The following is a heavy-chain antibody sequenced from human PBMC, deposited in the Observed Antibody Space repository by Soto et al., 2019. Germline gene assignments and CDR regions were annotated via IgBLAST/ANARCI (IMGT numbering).Heavy chain of an antibody. D-gene: IGHD3-3*01. CDR2: INHSGST. Sequence: SVTMPLPSSVDGGSFSVYYGRWLRQPPGKGLEWIGEINHSGSTNYNPSLKSRVTISVDTSKNQFSLKLNSVTAADTAVYYCARGGQDFWSGPFDYWGQGALVTVSS. V-gene: IGHV4-34*01. CDR3: ARGGQDFWSGPFDY. CDR1: GGSFSVYY. J-gene: IGHJ4*02.